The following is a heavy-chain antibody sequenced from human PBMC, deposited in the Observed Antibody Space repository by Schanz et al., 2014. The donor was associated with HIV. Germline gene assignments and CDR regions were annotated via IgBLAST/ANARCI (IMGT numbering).Heavy chain of an antibody. J-gene: IGHJ4*02. D-gene: IGHD3-22*01. Sequence: EVQLVESGGGLVQPGGSLRLSCAASGSTFSSYWMHWVRQAPGKGLGWVSSISESGGRTYYADSVNGRFTISRDNSKNTLYLQMTTLRTEDTAVYYCAKPEYDSSGNSQSHFDYWGQGTLVTVSS. CDR2: ISESGGRT. CDR3: AKPEYDSSGNSQSHFDY. CDR1: GSTFSSYW. V-gene: IGHV3-23*04.